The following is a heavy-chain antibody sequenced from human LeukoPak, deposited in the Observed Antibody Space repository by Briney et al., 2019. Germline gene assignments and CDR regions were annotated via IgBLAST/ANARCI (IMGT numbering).Heavy chain of an antibody. CDR1: GGSISSSGYY. V-gene: IGHV4-39*07. D-gene: IGHD3-10*01. CDR3: AREILGSGSYYNY. CDR2: IYYGGST. Sequence: PSETLSLTCTVSGGSISSSGYYWGWIRQPPGKGLEWIGSIYYGGSTYYNPSLKSRVTISVDTSKNQFSLKLSSVTAADTAVYYCAREILGSGSYYNYWGQGTLVTVSS. J-gene: IGHJ4*02.